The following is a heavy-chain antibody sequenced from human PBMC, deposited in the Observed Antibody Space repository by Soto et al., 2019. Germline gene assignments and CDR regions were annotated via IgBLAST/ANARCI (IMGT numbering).Heavy chain of an antibody. CDR1: GGTFSSYT. J-gene: IGHJ5*02. V-gene: IGHV1-69*08. CDR2: IIPILGIA. Sequence: QVQLVQSGAEVKKPGSSVKDSCKASGGTFSSYTISWVRQAPGQGLEWMGRIIPILGIANYAQKFQGRVTITADKSTSTAYMELSSLRSEDTAVYYCARDTGDKYWFDPWGQGTLVTVSS. CDR3: ARDTGDKYWFDP. D-gene: IGHD3-9*01.